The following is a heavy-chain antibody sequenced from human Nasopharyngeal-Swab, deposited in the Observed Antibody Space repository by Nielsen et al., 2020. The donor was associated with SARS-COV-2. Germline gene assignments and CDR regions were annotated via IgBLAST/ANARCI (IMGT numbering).Heavy chain of an antibody. J-gene: IGHJ6*02. V-gene: IGHV3-30*03. Sequence: GESLKISCAASGFTFSSYGMHWVRQAPGKGLEWVAVISYDESNNYYADSVKGRFTISRDNSKNTLYLQMNSLRAEDTAVYYCTTDRRLHGDRGRYYYYYGLAVWG. D-gene: IGHD2-21*01. CDR2: ISYDESNN. CDR1: GFTFSSYG. CDR3: TTDRRLHGDRGRYYYYYGLAV.